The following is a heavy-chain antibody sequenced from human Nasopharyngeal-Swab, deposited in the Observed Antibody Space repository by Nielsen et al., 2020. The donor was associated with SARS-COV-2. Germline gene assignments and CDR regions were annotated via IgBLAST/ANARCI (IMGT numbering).Heavy chain of an antibody. D-gene: IGHD1-1*01. CDR3: ARDPVYSVRRNEGTGGYFDY. J-gene: IGHJ4*02. CDR2: IWYDGSNK. CDR1: GFTFSSYG. Sequence: GESLKISCAASGFTFSSYGMHWVSQAPGKGLEWVAVIWYDGSNKYYTNSVKGRFTISRDNSKNTLYLQMNSLRAEDTAVYYCARDPVYSVRRNEGTGGYFDYWGQGTLVTVSS. V-gene: IGHV3-33*01.